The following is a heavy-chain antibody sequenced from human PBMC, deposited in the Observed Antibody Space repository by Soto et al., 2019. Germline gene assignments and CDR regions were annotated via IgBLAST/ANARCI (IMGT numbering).Heavy chain of an antibody. V-gene: IGHV3-15*01. CDR3: TTRLLRRPHYFDY. D-gene: IGHD1-26*01. CDR1: GFTFSNAW. CDR2: IKSKTDGGTT. Sequence: PVGSLRLSCAASGFTFSNAWMSWVRQAPGKGLEWVGRIKSKTDGGTTDYAAPVKGRFTISRDDSKNTLYLQMNSLKTEDTAVYYCTTRLLRRPHYFDYWGQGTLVTVSS. J-gene: IGHJ4*02.